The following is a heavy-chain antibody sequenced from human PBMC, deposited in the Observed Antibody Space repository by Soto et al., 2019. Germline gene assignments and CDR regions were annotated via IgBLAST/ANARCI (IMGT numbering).Heavy chain of an antibody. Sequence: ASVKVSCKVSGYTLTELSMHWVRQAPGKGLEWMGGFDPEDGETIYAQKFQGRVTMTEDTSTDTAYMELSSLRSEDTAVYYCATFPIYDGSGYYYSVRFDYWGQGTLVTVSS. CDR1: GYTLTELS. CDR3: ATFPIYDGSGYYYSVRFDY. D-gene: IGHD3-22*01. V-gene: IGHV1-24*01. J-gene: IGHJ4*02. CDR2: FDPEDGET.